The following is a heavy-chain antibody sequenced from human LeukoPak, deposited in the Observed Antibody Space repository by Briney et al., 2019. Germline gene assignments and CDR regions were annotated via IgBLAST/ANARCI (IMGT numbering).Heavy chain of an antibody. J-gene: IGHJ6*02. CDR3: ARDTRYHYDSTGYPYGLDG. V-gene: IGHV4-59*01. Sequence: PSETLSLTCTASGGSISSYYWSWIRQPPGKGLEWIGYIYFSGGTNYNPSLKSRVTISVDTAKNHLSLKLTSVTAADTAVYYCARDTRYHYDSTGYPYGLDGWGQGTTVTVP. CDR1: GGSISSYY. CDR2: IYFSGGT. D-gene: IGHD3-22*01.